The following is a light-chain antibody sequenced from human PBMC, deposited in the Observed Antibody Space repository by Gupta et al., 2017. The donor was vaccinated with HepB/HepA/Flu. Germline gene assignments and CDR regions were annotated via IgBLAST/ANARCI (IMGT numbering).Light chain of an antibody. Sequence: ETVMTQSPVTLTVSPGERAALSCRASQAVGSNLAWYQQKPGQAPRLLMYSASTRATGIPARFSGSGSGTEFTLTISSLQSEDFAVYYCQQYNIWPRTFGQGTKVEIK. CDR2: SAS. CDR1: QAVGSN. CDR3: QQYNIWPRT. J-gene: IGKJ1*01. V-gene: IGKV3-15*01.